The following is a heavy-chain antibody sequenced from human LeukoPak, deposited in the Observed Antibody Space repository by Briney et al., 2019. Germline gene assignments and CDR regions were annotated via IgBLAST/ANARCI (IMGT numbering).Heavy chain of an antibody. CDR2: FDPEDGET. D-gene: IGHD3-3*01. V-gene: IGHV1-24*01. CDR3: VNLEWHIHGIDY. CDR1: GYTLTELS. Sequence: GASVKVSCKVSGYTLTELSMHWVRQAPGKGLEWMGGFDPEDGETIYAQKFQGRVTMTEDTSTDTAYMELSSLRSEDTAVYYCVNLEWHIHGIDYWGQGTLVTVSS. J-gene: IGHJ4*02.